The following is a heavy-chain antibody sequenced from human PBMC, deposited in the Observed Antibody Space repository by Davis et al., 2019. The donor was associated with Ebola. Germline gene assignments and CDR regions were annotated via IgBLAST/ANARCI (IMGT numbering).Heavy chain of an antibody. V-gene: IGHV1-69*13. J-gene: IGHJ3*02. D-gene: IGHD3-9*01. CDR3: ARVMHEILPEQAFDI. CDR1: GCTFSSFV. Sequence: SVKVSCKASGCTFSSFVISWVRQAPGQGLEWMGGITPIFGTPNYAQNFQGRLTITADGLTSTAYMELSSLRSEDTAVYYCARVMHEILPEQAFDIWGQGTMVTVSS. CDR2: ITPIFGTP.